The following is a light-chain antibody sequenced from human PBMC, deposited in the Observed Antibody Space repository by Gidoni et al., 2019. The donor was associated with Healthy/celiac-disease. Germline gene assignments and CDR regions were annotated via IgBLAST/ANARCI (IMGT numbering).Light chain of an antibody. CDR1: QSVSSY. V-gene: IGKV3-11*01. CDR2: DAS. J-gene: IGKJ5*01. CDR3: QQRSNWPRGIT. Sequence: EIVLTQSPATLSLSPGERATLSCRASQSVSSYLAWYQQKPGQAPRLLIYDASNRATGIPARFSGSGSGTDFTLTISSLEPEDFAVYYCQQRSNWPRGITFXXXTRLEIK.